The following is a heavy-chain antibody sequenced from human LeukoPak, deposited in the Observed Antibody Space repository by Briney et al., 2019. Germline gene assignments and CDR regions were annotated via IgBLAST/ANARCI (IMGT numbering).Heavy chain of an antibody. CDR1: GFTFSSYY. J-gene: IGHJ4*02. D-gene: IGHD2-15*01. CDR3: ARYCCGVNCYSGVDY. CDR2: ITSSGGST. Sequence: GGSLRLSCAASGFTFSSYYMTWVRQAPGKGLGWVSTITSSGGSTYYADSVKGRCTISRDNSKNALELQMMSLRGEDTAVYYCARYCCGVNCYSGVDYWGQGTLVTVSS. V-gene: IGHV3-23*01.